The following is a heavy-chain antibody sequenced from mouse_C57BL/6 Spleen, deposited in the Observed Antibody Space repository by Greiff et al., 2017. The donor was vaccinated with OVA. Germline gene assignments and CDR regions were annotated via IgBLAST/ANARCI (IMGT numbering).Heavy chain of an antibody. D-gene: IGHD1-1*01. CDR3: ARSLTTVVAPRYFDV. J-gene: IGHJ1*03. CDR2: IWTGGGT. V-gene: IGHV2-9-1*01. Sequence: VMLVESGPGLVAPSQSLSITCTVSGFSLTSYAISWVRQPPGKGLEWLGVIWTGGGTNYNSALKSRLSISKDNSKSQVFLKMNSLQTDDTARYYCARSLTTVVAPRYFDVWGTGTTVTVSS. CDR1: GFSLTSYA.